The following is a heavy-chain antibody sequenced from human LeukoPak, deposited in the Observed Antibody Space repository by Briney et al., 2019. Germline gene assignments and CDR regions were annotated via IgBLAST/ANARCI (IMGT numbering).Heavy chain of an antibody. V-gene: IGHV3-74*01. Sequence: PGGSLRLSCAASGFTFSSYWMHWVRQAPGKGLMWVSRVNTDGSHTNYADSVKGRFTISRDNAKNTLYLQMNRLRAEDTAIYYCARGDLTFWGFPHWGQGALVTVSS. CDR1: GFTFSSYW. CDR2: VNTDGSHT. D-gene: IGHD7-27*01. CDR3: ARGDLTFWGFPH. J-gene: IGHJ4*02.